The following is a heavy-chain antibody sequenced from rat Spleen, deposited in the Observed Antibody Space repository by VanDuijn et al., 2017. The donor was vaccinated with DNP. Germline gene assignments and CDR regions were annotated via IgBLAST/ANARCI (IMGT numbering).Heavy chain of an antibody. J-gene: IGHJ4*01. CDR3: TRSAIVVGAMDA. Sequence: QVQLKESGPGLVQPSQTLSLTCTVSGFSLTSNSVHWVRQPPGKGLEWVGAIWSGGSTDYNSALKSRLSISRDTSKSQVFLKMNRLQTEDTAIYFCTRSAIVVGAMDAWGQGTSVTVSS. V-gene: IGHV2-1*01. CDR1: GFSLTSNS. CDR2: IWSGGST. D-gene: IGHD1-12*02.